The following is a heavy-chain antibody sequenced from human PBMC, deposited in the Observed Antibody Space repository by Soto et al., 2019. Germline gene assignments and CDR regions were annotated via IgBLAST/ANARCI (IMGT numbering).Heavy chain of an antibody. CDR2: IWYDGSKK. CDR1: GFTFSSYA. Sequence: GGSLRLSCAASGFTFSSYAMHWVRQAPGKGLEWVAIIWYDGSKKYYADSVEGRFTISRDNSKHTLDLQMNSLRAEDTAVYYCAKDLGRANTAAAANIHDFWGQGTLVTVSS. J-gene: IGHJ4*02. CDR3: AKDLGRANTAAAANIHDF. D-gene: IGHD6-13*01. V-gene: IGHV3-33*06.